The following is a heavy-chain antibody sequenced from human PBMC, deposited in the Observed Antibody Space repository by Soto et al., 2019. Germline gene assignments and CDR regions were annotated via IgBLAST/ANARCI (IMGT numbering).Heavy chain of an antibody. CDR2: INSGSSHI. CDR3: ARLYCGGGSCYGKYYFDY. Sequence: EVQLVESGGGLVKPGGSLRLSCTASGFTFNSYAIDWVRQAPGKGLEWVSSINSGSSHIYYADSVKGRFTISRDNAKNSVDLQMNSLRAEDTAVYYCARLYCGGGSCYGKYYFDYWGQGILVTVSS. CDR1: GFTFNSYA. D-gene: IGHD2-15*01. J-gene: IGHJ4*02. V-gene: IGHV3-21*01.